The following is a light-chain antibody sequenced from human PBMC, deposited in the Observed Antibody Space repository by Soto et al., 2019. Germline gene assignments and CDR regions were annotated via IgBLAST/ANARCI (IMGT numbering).Light chain of an antibody. CDR1: SSXXGGYNY. CDR2: DVS. V-gene: IGLV2-14*01. Sequence: QSALTQPASVSGSPGQSITISCTGTSSXXGGYNYVSWYQQHPGKAPKLMIYDVSNRPSGVSNRFSGSKSGNTASLTISGLQAXDEADYYCSSYTTSSTLVVFGGGTKLTVL. CDR3: SSYTTSSTLVV. J-gene: IGLJ2*01.